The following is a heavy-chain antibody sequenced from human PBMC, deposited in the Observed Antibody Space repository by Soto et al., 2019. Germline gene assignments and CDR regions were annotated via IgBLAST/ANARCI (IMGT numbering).Heavy chain of an antibody. V-gene: IGHV1-58*01. CDR2: IVVGSGHT. J-gene: IGHJ4*02. CDR1: GFTFSSSA. CDR3: AADSRYCSGGNCEDY. D-gene: IGHD2-15*01. Sequence: QMQLVQSGPEVKKPGTSMKVSCKASGFTFSSSAVQWVRQARGQRLEWIGWIVVGSGHTNHAQQFQERVTITRDMSTSTAYMELSSLRSEDTAVYYCAADSRYCSGGNCEDYWGQGTLVTVSS.